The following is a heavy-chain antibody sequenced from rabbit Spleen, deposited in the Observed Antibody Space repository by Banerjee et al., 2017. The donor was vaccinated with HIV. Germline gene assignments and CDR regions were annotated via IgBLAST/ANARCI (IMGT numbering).Heavy chain of an antibody. D-gene: IGHD8-1*01. Sequence: QEQLVESGGGLVQPEGSLTLTCKASGFDFSSWYWICWVRQAPGKGLEWIGCIYTGDDDTYYTSWAKGRFTFSKTSSTTVTLQMISLTAADTATYFCAKSAGTSAYTAFNLWGPGTLVTVS. CDR3: AKSAGTSAYTAFNL. J-gene: IGHJ4*01. CDR2: IYTGDDDT. V-gene: IGHV1S45*01. CDR1: GFDFSSWYW.